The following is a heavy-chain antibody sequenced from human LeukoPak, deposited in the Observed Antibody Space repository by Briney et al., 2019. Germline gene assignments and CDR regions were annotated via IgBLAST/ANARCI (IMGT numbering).Heavy chain of an antibody. J-gene: IGHJ4*02. D-gene: IGHD6-6*01. CDR2: ISSSSSYI. Sequence: NPGGSLRLSCAASGFTFSSYSMNWVRQAPGKGLEWVSSISSSSSYIYYAGSVQGRFTISRDNAKNTLYLQINSLRAEDTAVYYCARGSSSSYAALDYWGQGTLVTVSS. CDR3: ARGSSSSYAALDY. CDR1: GFTFSSYS. V-gene: IGHV3-21*01.